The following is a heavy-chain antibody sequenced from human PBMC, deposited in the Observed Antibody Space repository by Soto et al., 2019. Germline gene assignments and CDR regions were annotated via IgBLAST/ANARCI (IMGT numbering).Heavy chain of an antibody. Sequence: DVQLLESGGDLVQPGGSLRLSCTASGFILSSYAMSWVRQAPGKELEWVSCVRAGGDMKYNSDSVKGRFTISRDNSNNALFLQMNSLRIEDTALYYCARGDRGGSGSPASYSYSGLDVWGQGTTVTVS. J-gene: IGHJ6*02. D-gene: IGHD3-10*01. V-gene: IGHV3-23*01. CDR3: ARGDRGGSGSPASYSYSGLDV. CDR2: VRAGGDMK. CDR1: GFILSSYA.